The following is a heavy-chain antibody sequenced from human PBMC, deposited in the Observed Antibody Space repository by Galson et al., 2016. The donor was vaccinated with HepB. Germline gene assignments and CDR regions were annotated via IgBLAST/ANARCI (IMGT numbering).Heavy chain of an antibody. CDR3: TKPLTYYDFWSGYYTSPCYYYGMDV. Sequence: SLRLSCAASGFIFSNAWMSWVRQAPGKGLEWVGRIKSKTDGGTTDYAAPVKGRFTISRDDSKNTVYLQMNSLKTEDTAVYYCTKPLTYYDFWSGYYTSPCYYYGMDVWGQGTTVTVSS. V-gene: IGHV3-15*07. CDR1: GFIFSNAW. J-gene: IGHJ6*02. CDR2: IKSKTDGGTT. D-gene: IGHD3-3*01.